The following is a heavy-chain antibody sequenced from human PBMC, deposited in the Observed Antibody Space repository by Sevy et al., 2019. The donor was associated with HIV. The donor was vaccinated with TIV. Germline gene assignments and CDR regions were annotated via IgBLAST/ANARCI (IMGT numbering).Heavy chain of an antibody. Sequence: GGSLRLSCAASGFTFGNYWMHWVRQAPGKGLVWISRIKNDGSNTNYADSVKGRFTTSRDNAKNTLYLQMNSLRAEDTAVYYCGREMISMVPLVPDAFDIWGQGTMVTVSS. CDR3: GREMISMVPLVPDAFDI. V-gene: IGHV3-74*01. CDR1: GFTFGNYW. J-gene: IGHJ3*02. D-gene: IGHD3-10*01. CDR2: IKNDGSNT.